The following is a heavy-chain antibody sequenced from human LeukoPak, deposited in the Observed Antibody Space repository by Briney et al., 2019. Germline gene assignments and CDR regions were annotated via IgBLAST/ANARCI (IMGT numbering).Heavy chain of an antibody. J-gene: IGHJ5*02. D-gene: IGHD2-2*02. CDR3: ARGRYCSSTSCYTPKGDWFDP. CDR2: ISSSGSTI. Sequence: GGSLRLSCAASGFTFSDYCMSWIRQAPGKGLEWVSYISSSGSTIYYADSVKGRFTISRDNAKNSLYLQMNSLRAEDTAVYYCARGRYCSSTSCYTPKGDWFDPWGQGTLVTVSS. CDR1: GFTFSDYC. V-gene: IGHV3-11*04.